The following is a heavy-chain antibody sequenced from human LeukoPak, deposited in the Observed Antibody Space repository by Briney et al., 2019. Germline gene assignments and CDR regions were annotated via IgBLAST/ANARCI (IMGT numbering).Heavy chain of an antibody. J-gene: IGHJ4*02. D-gene: IGHD6-13*01. CDR2: MNPNSGNT. CDR1: GYTFTSYD. Sequence: ASVKVSCKASGYTFTSYDINWVRQATGQGLEWMRWMNPNSGNTGYAQKFQGRVTMTRNTSISTAYMEVSSLGSEDTAVYYCARRIAAAGTTLGYWGQGTLVTVSS. V-gene: IGHV1-8*01. CDR3: ARRIAAAGTTLGY.